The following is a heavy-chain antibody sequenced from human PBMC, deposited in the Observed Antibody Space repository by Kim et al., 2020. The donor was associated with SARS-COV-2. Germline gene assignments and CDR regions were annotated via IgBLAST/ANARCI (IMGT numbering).Heavy chain of an antibody. CDR2: ISNDGINK. V-gene: IGHV3-30*18. D-gene: IGHD2-2*01. Sequence: GGSLRLSCAASGFRFSTFGMHWVRQAPGKGLEWVALISNDGINKDYADSVKGRFTISRDYSGKTLYLQMNSLRTDDTAVYYCAKERTYSYHFDFWGQGALVTVSS. CDR3: AKERTYSYHFDF. CDR1: GFRFSTFG. J-gene: IGHJ4*02.